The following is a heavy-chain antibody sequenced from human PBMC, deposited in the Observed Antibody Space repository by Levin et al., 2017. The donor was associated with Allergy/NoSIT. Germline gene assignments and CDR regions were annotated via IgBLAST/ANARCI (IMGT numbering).Heavy chain of an antibody. V-gene: IGHV3-48*03. CDR2: INTGGSTM. Sequence: PGGSLRLSCVASGLTFSKYEMNWVRQAPGKGLEWVSFINTGGSTMHYADSVKGRFTISRDNTKNSLYLQMNSLRAEDTAVYYCARDTPGSSYGFRYWGQGTLVTVSS. CDR1: GLTFSKYE. CDR3: ARDTPGSSYGFRY. J-gene: IGHJ4*02. D-gene: IGHD5-18*01.